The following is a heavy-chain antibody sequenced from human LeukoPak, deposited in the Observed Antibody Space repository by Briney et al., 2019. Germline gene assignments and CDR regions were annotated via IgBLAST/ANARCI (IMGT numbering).Heavy chain of an antibody. Sequence: SETLSLTCTVSGASISSGGDCWNWIRQHPGKGLEWNGYIYYSGSTYYNPSIKSRVTISVDTSKNQFSLKLSSVTAADTSVYYCETAYEMATRIDYWGQGTLVTVSS. CDR2: IYYSGST. D-gene: IGHD5-24*01. V-gene: IGHV4-31*03. CDR3: ETAYEMATRIDY. J-gene: IGHJ4*02. CDR1: GASISSGGDC.